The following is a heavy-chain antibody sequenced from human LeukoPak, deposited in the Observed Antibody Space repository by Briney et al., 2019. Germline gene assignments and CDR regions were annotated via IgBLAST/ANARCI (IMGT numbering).Heavy chain of an antibody. V-gene: IGHV1-2*02. D-gene: IGHD6-6*01. Sequence: GAAVKVSCKASGYTLTGYYMHWVRQPPAQALEWMGWINPNSGGTNYAQKFQGRVTMTRDTSISTAYTELSRLRSDDTSVYYCVQARRKVDYWGQGTLVTVSS. CDR3: VQARRKVDY. CDR2: INPNSGGT. CDR1: GYTLTGYY. J-gene: IGHJ4*02.